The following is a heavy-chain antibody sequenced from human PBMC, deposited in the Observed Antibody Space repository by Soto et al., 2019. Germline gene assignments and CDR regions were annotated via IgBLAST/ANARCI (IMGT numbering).Heavy chain of an antibody. CDR2: IIPMFDTR. D-gene: IGHD5-12*01. CDR3: TRHPGYSSGYWGQDF. Sequence: QVQLVQSGAEVKKPGSSVKVSCKASGGAFCSYAINWVRQAPGQGLEWMGGIIPMFDTRNYEQRFQGRVTVTADESTSTVYLELTRLRSEDTAMYYCTRHPGYSSGYWGQDFWGQGTLVTVSS. V-gene: IGHV1-69*01. CDR1: GGAFCSYA. J-gene: IGHJ4*02.